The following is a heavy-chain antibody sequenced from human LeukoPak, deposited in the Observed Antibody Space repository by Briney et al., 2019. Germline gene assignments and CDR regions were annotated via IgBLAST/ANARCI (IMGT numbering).Heavy chain of an antibody. CDR1: GYTFTGYY. J-gene: IGHJ4*02. Sequence: ASVKVSCKASGYTFTGYYMQWVRQAPGQGLEWKGWIHPSSGDINYSQKFQGRVTMTRDTSISTAYMELSRLTSDDTAVYYCARVRGYDYVWGSCPYWGQGTLVTVSS. V-gene: IGHV1-2*02. CDR2: IHPSSGDI. D-gene: IGHD3-16*01. CDR3: ARVRGYDYVWGSCPY.